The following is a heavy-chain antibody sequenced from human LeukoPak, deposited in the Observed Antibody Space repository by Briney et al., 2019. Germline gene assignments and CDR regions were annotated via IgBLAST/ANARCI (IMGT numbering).Heavy chain of an antibody. D-gene: IGHD1-26*01. Sequence: GGSLRLSCAASGFTFRNYWMHWVRQVPGKGLVWVSHLNGDGSSITYADSVKGRFTISRDNAKNSLYLQMTSLRADDTAVYYCARAPVQTWVWNFDLWGRGTLVTVSS. V-gene: IGHV3-74*01. J-gene: IGHJ2*01. CDR2: LNGDGSSI. CDR1: GFTFRNYW. CDR3: ARAPVQTWVWNFDL.